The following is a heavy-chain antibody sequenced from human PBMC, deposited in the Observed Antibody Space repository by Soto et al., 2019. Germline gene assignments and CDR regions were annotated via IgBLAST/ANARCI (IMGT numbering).Heavy chain of an antibody. CDR2: ISYDGSNT. D-gene: IGHD6-13*01. J-gene: IGHJ5*02. CDR1: GFTFSNYA. Sequence: GGSLRLSCAASGFTFSNYAMHWVRQAPGKGLEWLAVISYDGSNTYHADSVKDRFTISRDNSKNTLYLQMNSLRADDTAVYYCAKVFEAAPSGNLNWFDPWGQGTLVTVSS. V-gene: IGHV3-30*18. CDR3: AKVFEAAPSGNLNWFDP.